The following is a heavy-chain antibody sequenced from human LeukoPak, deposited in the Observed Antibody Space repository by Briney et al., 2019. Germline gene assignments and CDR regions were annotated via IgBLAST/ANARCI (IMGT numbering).Heavy chain of an antibody. CDR3: ARAPIAARRATYYYYGMDV. Sequence: PSETLSLTCTVSGGSISSYYWSWIRQPPGKGLEWIRYIYYSGSTNYNPSLKSRVTISVDTSKNQFSLKLSSVTAADTAVYYCARAPIAARRATYYYYGMDVWGQGTTVTVSS. CDR1: GGSISSYY. CDR2: IYYSGST. D-gene: IGHD6-6*01. V-gene: IGHV4-59*01. J-gene: IGHJ6*02.